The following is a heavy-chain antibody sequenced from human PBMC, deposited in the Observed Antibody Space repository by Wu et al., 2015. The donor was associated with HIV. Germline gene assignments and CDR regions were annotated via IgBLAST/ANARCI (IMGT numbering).Heavy chain of an antibody. J-gene: IGHJ4*02. CDR3: ARAVGGITSGFGELLPSTRPHWFRPR. Sequence: QVQLVQSGAEVKKPGSSVKVSCKTSGGTFSDYAINWVRQAPGQGLEWMGGIIPFFGTPNYAQKFQGRVTITTDESMTTAYMELNNLRSDDTAVYYCARAVGGITSGFGELLPSTRPHWFRPRGAQGTLVHRLL. D-gene: IGHD3-10*01. CDR2: IIPFFGTP. CDR1: GGTFSDYA. V-gene: IGHV1-69*05.